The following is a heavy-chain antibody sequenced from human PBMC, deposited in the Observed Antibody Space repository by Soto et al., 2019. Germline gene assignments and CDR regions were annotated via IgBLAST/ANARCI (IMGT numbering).Heavy chain of an antibody. V-gene: IGHV1-46*01. CDR2: INPNGGVT. CDR3: ATSVNSAMAFDY. J-gene: IGHJ4*02. CDR1: GYTFTSYC. Sequence: SVKLSFKASGYTFTSYCISWVRHAPGQGLEWMGIINPNGGVTTYAQKFRAGFTMTRDTSTSTVYMELSSLRSEDSAVYYCATSVNSAMAFDYWGQGTLVTVSS. D-gene: IGHD5-18*01.